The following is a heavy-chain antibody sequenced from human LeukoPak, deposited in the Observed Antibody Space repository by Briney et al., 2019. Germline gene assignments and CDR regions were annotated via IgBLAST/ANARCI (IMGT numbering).Heavy chain of an antibody. CDR3: AREWTSTVVFAY. J-gene: IGHJ4*02. V-gene: IGHV3-21*01. Sequence: GGSLSLSCAASRFTFRSYSMDCVRQAPGKGLEGVSSISSSSSYIHYADSVKGRFTIYRDNAKNSLYLQMHSLRAEDTAVYYCAREWTSTVVFAYWGQGNLVTVPS. D-gene: IGHD4-23*01. CDR2: ISSSSSYI. CDR1: RFTFRSYS.